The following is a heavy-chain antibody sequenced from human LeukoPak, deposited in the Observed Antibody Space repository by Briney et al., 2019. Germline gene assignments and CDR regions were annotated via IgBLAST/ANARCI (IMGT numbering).Heavy chain of an antibody. CDR1: GYTFTSYG. CDR3: ARMARYDILTGPREDY. J-gene: IGHJ4*02. Sequence: ASVKVSCKASGYTFTSYGISWVRQAPGQGLEWMGWISAYNGITNYAQKLQGRVTMTTDTSTSTAYMELRSLRSDDTAVYYCARMARYDILTGPREDYWGQGTLVTVSS. V-gene: IGHV1-18*01. CDR2: ISAYNGIT. D-gene: IGHD3-9*01.